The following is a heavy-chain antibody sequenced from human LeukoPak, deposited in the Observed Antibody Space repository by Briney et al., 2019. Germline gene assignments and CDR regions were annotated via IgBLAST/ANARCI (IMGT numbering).Heavy chain of an antibody. Sequence: SVKVSCQASGGTFSNYVISWVRQAPGQGLEWMGRIIPLLDISDYAQEFQGRVTITADKSTSIAYMELSSLRSEDTAVYYCASGEGCNSNSCRLEYWGQGTLVTVSS. CDR2: IIPLLDIS. J-gene: IGHJ4*02. D-gene: IGHD2/OR15-2a*01. V-gene: IGHV1-69*04. CDR3: ASGEGCNSNSCRLEY. CDR1: GGTFSNYV.